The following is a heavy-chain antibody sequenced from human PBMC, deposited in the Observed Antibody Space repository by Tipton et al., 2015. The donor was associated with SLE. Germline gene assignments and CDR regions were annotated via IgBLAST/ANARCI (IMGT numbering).Heavy chain of an antibody. CDR3: ARGPGSGSTEPDRESFFYYGMDV. Sequence: TLSLTCTVSGGSITNYYWSWIRQPPGKGLECIGYILYSGSTNYNPSLKSRVTISVDTSKNQFSLKLSSVTAADTAVYYCARGPGSGSTEPDRESFFYYGMDVWGQGTTVTVPS. D-gene: IGHD2-15*01. J-gene: IGHJ6*02. CDR2: ILYSGST. CDR1: GGSITNYY. V-gene: IGHV4-59*08.